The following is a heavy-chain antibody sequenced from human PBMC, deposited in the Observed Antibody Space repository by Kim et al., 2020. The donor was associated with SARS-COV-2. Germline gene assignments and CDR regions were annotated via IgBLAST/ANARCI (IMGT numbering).Heavy chain of an antibody. CDR2: IFPNDEK. CDR1: EFSLSNSRMG. D-gene: IGHD3-10*01. J-gene: IGHJ4*02. CDR3: ARVFNPRSTPLWFAGNTKRGNYYFDP. V-gene: IGHV2-26*01. Sequence: SGPTLVNPTETLTLTCTVSEFSLSNSRMGVSWIRQPPGKALEWLAHIFPNDEKSYRTSLSTRLTVSKDTSNGQVVLTLANMDPVDTATYFCARVFNPRSTPLWFAGNTKRGNYYFDPWTQGTLVTVSS.